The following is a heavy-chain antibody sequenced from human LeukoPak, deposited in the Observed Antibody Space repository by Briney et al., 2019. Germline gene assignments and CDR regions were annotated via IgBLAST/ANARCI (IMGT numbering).Heavy chain of an antibody. CDR1: GFTFSSYG. CDR2: IWYDGSNK. D-gene: IGHD3-3*01. V-gene: IGHV3-33*01. Sequence: GGSLRLSCAASGFTFSSYGMHWVRQAPGKGLEWVAVIWYDGSNKYYADSVKGRFTISRDNSKNTLYLQMNSLKTEDTAVYYCTTDPVTIFGVVIVAWGQGTLVTVSS. J-gene: IGHJ5*02. CDR3: TTDPVTIFGVVIVA.